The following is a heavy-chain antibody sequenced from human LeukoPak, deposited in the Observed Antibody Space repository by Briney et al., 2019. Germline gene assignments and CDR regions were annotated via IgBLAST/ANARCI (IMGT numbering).Heavy chain of an antibody. V-gene: IGHV3-64*01. D-gene: IGHD1-26*01. CDR3: ARDGRGSYPIYYFDY. J-gene: IGHJ4*02. CDR2: ISSNGGST. CDR1: GFTFSCDA. Sequence: LVGSLRLSCAAPGFTFSCDAMHWIRQAPGKGLASVSAISSNGGSTYYANSVKVRFTISRDNSKNTLYLQMCSLRAEALAVYYCARDGRGSYPIYYFDYWGQGTLVTVSS.